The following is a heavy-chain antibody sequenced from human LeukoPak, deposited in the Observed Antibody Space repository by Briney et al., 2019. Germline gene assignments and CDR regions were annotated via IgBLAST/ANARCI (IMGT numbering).Heavy chain of an antibody. V-gene: IGHV4-30-2*01. J-gene: IGHJ4*02. D-gene: IGHD3-3*01. CDR3: ARTYYDFWSGSPSPYYFDY. CDR1: GFTFSSYA. CDR2: IYHSGST. Sequence: LRLSCAASGFTFSSYAMSWIRQPPGKGLEWIGYIYHSGSTYYNPSLKSRVTISVDRSKNQSSLKLSSVTAADTAVYYCARTYYDFWSGSPSPYYFDYWGQGTLVTVSS.